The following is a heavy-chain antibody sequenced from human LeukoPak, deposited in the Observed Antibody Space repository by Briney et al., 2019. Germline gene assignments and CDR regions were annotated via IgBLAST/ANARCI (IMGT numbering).Heavy chain of an antibody. CDR2: IYYSGST. V-gene: IGHV4-59*08. CDR3: ARLIAAAKNWFDP. Sequence: SETLSLTCTVSGGSISSYYWSWIRQAPGKGLEWIGYIYYSGSTNYNPSLKSRVTISVDTSKNQFSLKLSSVTAADTAVYYCARLIAAAKNWFDPWGQGTLVTVSS. D-gene: IGHD6-13*01. CDR1: GGSISSYY. J-gene: IGHJ5*02.